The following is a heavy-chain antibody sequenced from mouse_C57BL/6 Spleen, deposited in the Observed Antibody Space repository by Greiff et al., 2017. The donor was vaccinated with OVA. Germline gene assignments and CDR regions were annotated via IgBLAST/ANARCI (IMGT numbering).Heavy chain of an antibody. CDR2: IYPGDGDT. CDR3: ARYGDYVAWFAY. Sequence: VQLQQSGAELVRPGTSVKVSCKASGYAFTNYLIEWVKQRPGQGLEWIGRIYPGDGDTNYNGKFKGKATLTADKSSSTAYMQLSSLTSEDSAVYFCARYGDYVAWFAYWGQGTLVTVSA. V-gene: IGHV1-54*01. CDR1: GYAFTNYL. D-gene: IGHD2-4*01. J-gene: IGHJ3*01.